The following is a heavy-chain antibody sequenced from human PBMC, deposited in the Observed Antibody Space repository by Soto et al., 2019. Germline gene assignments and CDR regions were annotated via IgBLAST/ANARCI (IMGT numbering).Heavy chain of an antibody. V-gene: IGHV1-8*01. CDR3: ARLRRPWYYFDY. CDR1: GYTFTSYD. D-gene: IGHD4-17*01. CDR2: MNPNSGNT. Sequence: QVQLVQSGAEVKKPGASVKVSCKASGYTFTSYDINWVRQATGQGLEWMGWMNPNSGNTGYAQKFQGRVTMTRNTSISTAYMELSSQRSEDTAVYYCARLRRPWYYFDYWGQGTLVTVSS. J-gene: IGHJ4*02.